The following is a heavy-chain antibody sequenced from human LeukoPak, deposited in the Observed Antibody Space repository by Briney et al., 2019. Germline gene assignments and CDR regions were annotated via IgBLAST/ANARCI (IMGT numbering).Heavy chain of an antibody. J-gene: IGHJ4*02. V-gene: IGHV3-33*01. Sequence: GGSLRLSCAPSGFTFSSYGMHWVRQAPGKGLEWVALIWNDGSSQYYGDSVKGRFTISRDNSNNRVYLQMSSLRAEDTAVYYCARDANYYFDYWGQGTLVTVSS. CDR3: ARDANYYFDY. CDR1: GFTFSSYG. D-gene: IGHD1-1*01. CDR2: IWNDGSSQ.